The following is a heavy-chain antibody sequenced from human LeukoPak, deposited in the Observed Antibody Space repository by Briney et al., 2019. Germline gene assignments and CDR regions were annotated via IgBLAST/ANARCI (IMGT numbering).Heavy chain of an antibody. D-gene: IGHD3-22*01. CDR2: IYTSGST. J-gene: IGHJ4*02. V-gene: IGHV4-4*07. Sequence: SQTLSLTCTVSGGSISSYYCSSIRQPAGKGLEWIGRIYTSGSTNYNPSLKSRVTISVDKSKNQFSLKLSSVTAADTAVYYCARDGLPGYDSSGYYLNWGQGTLVTVSS. CDR1: GGSISSYY. CDR3: ARDGLPGYDSSGYYLN.